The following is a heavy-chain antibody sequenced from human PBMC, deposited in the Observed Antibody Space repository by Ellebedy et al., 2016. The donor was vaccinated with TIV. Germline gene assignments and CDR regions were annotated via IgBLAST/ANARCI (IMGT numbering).Heavy chain of an antibody. CDR3: ASPRGYNYGTYAY. Sequence: MPSETLSLTCTVSGGSIRRCTYYWGWLRQPPGQGLEWIGRVYSTGHTYFNPSLRRRVSISVDKSTNQLSLKLRSEIAADTAVYYCASPRGYNYGTYAYWGQGNLVTVSS. D-gene: IGHD5-18*01. J-gene: IGHJ4*02. V-gene: IGHV4-39*07. CDR2: VYSTGHT. CDR1: GGSIRRCTYY.